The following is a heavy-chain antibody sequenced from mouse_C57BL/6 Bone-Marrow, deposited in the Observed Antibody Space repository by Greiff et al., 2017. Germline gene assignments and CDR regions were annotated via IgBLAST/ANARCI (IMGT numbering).Heavy chain of an antibody. CDR2: IDPSDSYT. V-gene: IGHV1-69*01. CDR1: GYTFTSYW. Sequence: QVQLQQPGAELVMPGASVKLSCKASGYTFTSYWMHWVKQRPGQGLEWIGEIDPSDSYTNYNQKFKGKSTLTVDQSSSTAYMQLSSLTSEDSAVYYCARLAIYYGNYAWFAYWGQGTLVTVSA. D-gene: IGHD2-1*01. J-gene: IGHJ3*01. CDR3: ARLAIYYGNYAWFAY.